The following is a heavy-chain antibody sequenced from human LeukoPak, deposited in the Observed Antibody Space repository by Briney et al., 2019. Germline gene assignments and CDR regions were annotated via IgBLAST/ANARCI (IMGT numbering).Heavy chain of an antibody. D-gene: IGHD5-24*01. J-gene: IGHJ4*02. CDR3: ARDRHGYNPFDY. Sequence: GGSLRFSCAASGVTVSSTYMSWVRQATGKGLEWVSVIYSGDTTRYAESVKGRFTISRDNSKNPLYLQMSSLRAEDTAVYYCARDRHGYNPFDYWGQGTLVTVSS. CDR2: IYSGDTT. CDR1: GVTVSSTY. V-gene: IGHV3-53*01.